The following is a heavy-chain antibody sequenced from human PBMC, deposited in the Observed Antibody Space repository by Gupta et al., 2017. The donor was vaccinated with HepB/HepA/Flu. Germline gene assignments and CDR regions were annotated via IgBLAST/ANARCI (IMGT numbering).Heavy chain of an antibody. CDR1: GYPFAKFA. Sequence: QIQLVQSGTEVKQPGASVEVSCKASGYPFAKFAIHWVRQAPGQGLEWMGWIDLGISSTRYSRKLQDRVTITGDTSASTAYMELRSMTSEDTAVYYCVRDMWFYGTDYWGQGTLVTVSS. V-gene: IGHV1-3*01. CDR3: VRDMWFYGTDY. CDR2: IDLGISST. D-gene: IGHD2-21*01. J-gene: IGHJ4*02.